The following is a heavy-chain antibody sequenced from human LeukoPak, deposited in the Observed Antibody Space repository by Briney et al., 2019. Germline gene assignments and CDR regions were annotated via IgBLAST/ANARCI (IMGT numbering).Heavy chain of an antibody. D-gene: IGHD4-17*01. CDR3: TGHPYGDYVGY. J-gene: IGHJ4*02. Sequence: GASVKVSCKASGYTFTSYYMHWVRQAPGQGLEWMGIINPSGGSTSYAQKFQGRVTMTRDTSTSTVYMELSSLRSEDTAVYYCTGHPYGDYVGYWGQGTLVTVSS. V-gene: IGHV1-46*01. CDR1: GYTFTSYY. CDR2: INPSGGST.